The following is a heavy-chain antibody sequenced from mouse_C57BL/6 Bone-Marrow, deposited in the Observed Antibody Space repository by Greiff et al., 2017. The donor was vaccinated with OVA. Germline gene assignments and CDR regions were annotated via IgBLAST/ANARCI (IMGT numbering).Heavy chain of an antibody. CDR2: IDPEDGDT. CDR3: TTRRVMIPRRYFDY. V-gene: IGHV14-1*01. Sequence: EVNVVESGAELVRPGASVKLSCTASGFNIKDYYMHWVKQRPEQGLEWIGRIDPEDGDTEYAPKFQGKATMTADTSSNTAYLQLSSLTSEDTAVYYCTTRRVMIPRRYFDYWGQGTTLTVSS. D-gene: IGHD2-3*01. CDR1: GFNIKDYY. J-gene: IGHJ2*01.